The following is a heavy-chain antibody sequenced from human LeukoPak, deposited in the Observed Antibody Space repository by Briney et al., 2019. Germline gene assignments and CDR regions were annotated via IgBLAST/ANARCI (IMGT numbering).Heavy chain of an antibody. CDR1: GYTFTSYG. Sequence: ASVKVSCKASGYTFTSYGISWVRQAPGQGLEWMGWINTNTGNPTYVQGFTGRFVFSLDTSVSTAYLQISSLKAEDTAVYYCAREGDWGCPEYWGQGTLVTVSS. D-gene: IGHD2-21*02. CDR3: AREGDWGCPEY. CDR2: INTNTGNP. V-gene: IGHV7-4-1*02. J-gene: IGHJ4*02.